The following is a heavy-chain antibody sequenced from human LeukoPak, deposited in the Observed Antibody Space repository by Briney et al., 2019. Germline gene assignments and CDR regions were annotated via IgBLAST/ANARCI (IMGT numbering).Heavy chain of an antibody. Sequence: ASVKVSCKAFNYTFTSYGISWVRQAPGKGLEWMGWISAYNGNTNYAQKLQGRVTMTTDTSTSTAYMELRSLRSDDTAVYYCARALAPYDSSGYYPLGPAFDIWGQGTMVTVSS. D-gene: IGHD3-22*01. J-gene: IGHJ3*02. CDR1: NYTFTSYG. CDR2: ISAYNGNT. CDR3: ARALAPYDSSGYYPLGPAFDI. V-gene: IGHV1-18*01.